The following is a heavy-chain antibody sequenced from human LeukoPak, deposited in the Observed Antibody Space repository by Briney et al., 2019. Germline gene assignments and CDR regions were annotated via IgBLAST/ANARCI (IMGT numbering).Heavy chain of an antibody. CDR1: GFTFSGSA. J-gene: IGHJ4*02. CDR2: IRSKASSYAT. D-gene: IGHD2-21*02. Sequence: GGSLRLSCAASGFTFSGSAMHWVRQASGKGLEWVGRIRSKASSYATAYAASVKGRFTISRDDSKNTAYLQMNSLKTEDTAVYYCTTCGGDCYLHYWGQGTLVTVSS. V-gene: IGHV3-73*01. CDR3: TTCGGDCYLHY.